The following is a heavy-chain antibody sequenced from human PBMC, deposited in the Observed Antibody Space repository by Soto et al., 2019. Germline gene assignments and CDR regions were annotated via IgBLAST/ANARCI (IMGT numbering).Heavy chain of an antibody. D-gene: IGHD3-10*01. Sequence: CAASGFTFNTYSMNWVRQAPGKGLEWVSSISTGGTSIVYADSVRGRFSISRDNTNNSLYLQMNSLRAEDTAVYYCARHHFGSSSDYWGHGTLVTVSS. J-gene: IGHJ4*01. CDR2: ISTGGTSI. CDR1: GFTFNTYS. CDR3: ARHHFGSSSDY. V-gene: IGHV3-21*01.